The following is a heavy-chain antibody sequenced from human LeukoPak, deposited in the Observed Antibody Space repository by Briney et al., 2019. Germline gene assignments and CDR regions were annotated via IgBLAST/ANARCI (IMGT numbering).Heavy chain of an antibody. CDR2: ISYDGSNK. J-gene: IGHJ4*02. Sequence: PGRSLRLSCAASGFTFSSYAMHWVRQAPGKGLEWVAVISYDGSNKYYADSVKGRFTISRDNSKNTLYLQMNSLRAEDTAVYYCARDPSRVAGRPDYWGQGTLVTVSS. CDR1: GFTFSSYA. D-gene: IGHD6-19*01. CDR3: ARDPSRVAGRPDY. V-gene: IGHV3-30-3*01.